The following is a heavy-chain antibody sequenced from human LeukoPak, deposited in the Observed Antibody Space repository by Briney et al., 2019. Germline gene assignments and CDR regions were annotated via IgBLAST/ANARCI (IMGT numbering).Heavy chain of an antibody. J-gene: IGHJ4*02. CDR3: ARGRIAAAGTKGFHY. CDR1: GFTFSSYA. Sequence: PGRSLRLSCAASGFTFSSYAMHWVRQAPGKGLEGVAVISYDGSNKYYADSVKGRFTISRDNSKNTLYLQMNSLRAEDTAVYYCARGRIAAAGTKGFHYWGQGTLVTVSS. CDR2: ISYDGSNK. D-gene: IGHD6-13*01. V-gene: IGHV3-30-3*01.